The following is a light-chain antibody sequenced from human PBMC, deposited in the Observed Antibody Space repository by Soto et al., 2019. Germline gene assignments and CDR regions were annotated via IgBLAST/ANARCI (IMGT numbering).Light chain of an antibody. Sequence: QSVLTQPASVSGSPGQSITIAFTGTSSDVGYYNYVSWYQQHPGKAPKVLIYEVSNRPSGASSRFSGAKSGNTAFLTISGLQPEDEADYYCSSYTRSSSVLFGGGTKVTVL. CDR2: EVS. CDR1: SSDVGYYNY. CDR3: SSYTRSSSVL. V-gene: IGLV2-14*01. J-gene: IGLJ3*02.